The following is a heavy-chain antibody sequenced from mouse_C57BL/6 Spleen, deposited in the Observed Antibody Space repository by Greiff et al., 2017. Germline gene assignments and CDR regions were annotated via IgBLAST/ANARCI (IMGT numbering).Heavy chain of an antibody. CDR1: GFTFSSYA. V-gene: IGHV5-4*03. CDR2: ISDGGSYT. Sequence: EVMLVESGGGLVKPGGSLKLSCAASGFTFSSYAMSWVRQTPEKRLEWVATISDGGSYTYYPDNVKGRFTISRDNAKNNLYLQMSHLKSEDTAMYYCARRYYGSLFDYWGQGTTLTVSS. J-gene: IGHJ2*01. D-gene: IGHD1-1*01. CDR3: ARRYYGSLFDY.